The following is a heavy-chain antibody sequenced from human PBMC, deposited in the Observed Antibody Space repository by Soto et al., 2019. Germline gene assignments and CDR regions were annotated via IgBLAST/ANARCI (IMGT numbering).Heavy chain of an antibody. Sequence: PGGSLRLSCAASGFTFSNYAMHWVRQAPGKGLEWVAVLSYDGSNKYYADSVKGRFTISRDNSKSTLYLQMNSLRAEDTAVYYCARGQWLGLDIWGQGTMVTVSS. D-gene: IGHD6-19*01. CDR2: LSYDGSNK. CDR1: GFTFSNYA. CDR3: ARGQWLGLDI. V-gene: IGHV3-30-3*01. J-gene: IGHJ3*02.